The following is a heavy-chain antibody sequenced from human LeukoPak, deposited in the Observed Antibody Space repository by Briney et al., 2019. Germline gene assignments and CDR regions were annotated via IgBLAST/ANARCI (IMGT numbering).Heavy chain of an antibody. J-gene: IGHJ3*02. CDR1: GFTFSSYA. V-gene: IGHV3-23*01. Sequence: GGSLRLSCAASGFTFSSYAMSWVRQAPGKGLEWVTAISGSGGSTYYADSVKGRFTISRDNSKNTLYLQMNSLRVEDTAVYYCARERDPYGDYIIDAFDIWGRGTMVTVSS. D-gene: IGHD4-17*01. CDR3: ARERDPYGDYIIDAFDI. CDR2: ISGSGGST.